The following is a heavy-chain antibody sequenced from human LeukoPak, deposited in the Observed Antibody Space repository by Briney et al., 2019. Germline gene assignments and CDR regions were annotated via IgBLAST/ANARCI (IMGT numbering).Heavy chain of an antibody. D-gene: IGHD3-22*01. J-gene: IGHJ4*02. CDR2: ISGSGGST. CDR1: GFTFSSYA. CDR3: ARADSSGYYDY. Sequence: GGSLRLSCAASGFTFSSYAMSWVRQAPGKGLEWVSAISGSGGSTYYADSVKGRFTISRDNSKNTLYLQMNSLRDEDTAVYYCARADSSGYYDYWGQGTLVTVSP. V-gene: IGHV3-23*01.